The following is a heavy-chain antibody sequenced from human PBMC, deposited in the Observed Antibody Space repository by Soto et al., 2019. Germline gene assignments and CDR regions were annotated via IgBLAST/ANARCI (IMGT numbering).Heavy chain of an antibody. V-gene: IGHV1-18*04. Sequence: GASVKVSCKASGYTFTSYGISWVRQAPGQGLEWMGWISAYNGNTDYAQKLQGRVTMTTDTSTSTAYMELRSLRSDDTAVYYCAGVTRVGVFKTTIAAGGTDWSAPWFDPWGQGTLVTVSS. J-gene: IGHJ5*02. CDR1: GYTFTSYG. D-gene: IGHD6-13*01. CDR3: AGVTRVGVFKTTIAAGGTDWSAPWFDP. CDR2: ISAYNGNT.